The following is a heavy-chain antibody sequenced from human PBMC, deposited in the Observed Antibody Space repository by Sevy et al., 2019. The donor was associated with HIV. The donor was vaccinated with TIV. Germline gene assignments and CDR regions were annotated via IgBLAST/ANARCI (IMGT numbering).Heavy chain of an antibody. V-gene: IGHV4-30-4*01. Sequence: SETLSLTCTVSGGSISSGDYYWSWIRQPPGKGLEWIGYIYYSGSTYYNPSLKSRVTISVDTSKNQFSLKLSSVTAADMAVYYCARFRGVLLWFGELSHNYGMDVWGQGTTVTVSS. J-gene: IGHJ6*02. CDR1: GGSISSGDYY. CDR2: IYYSGST. CDR3: ARFRGVLLWFGELSHNYGMDV. D-gene: IGHD3-10*01.